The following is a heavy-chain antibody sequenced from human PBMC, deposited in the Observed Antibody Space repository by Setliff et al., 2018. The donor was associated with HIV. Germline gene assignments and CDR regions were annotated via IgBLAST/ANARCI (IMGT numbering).Heavy chain of an antibody. D-gene: IGHD3-16*01. CDR1: GYTFTGYYMH. J-gene: IGHJ4*02. Sequence: SCKASGYTFTGYYMHWMWIRQPPGKGLEWIGYIYTSGGADYDPSLKSRVTISVDTSKNQFSLRLTSVTAADTAVYYCARAVGSLGSSMGIDSWGQGTLVTVS. V-gene: IGHV4-4*08. CDR3: ARAVGSLGSSMGIDS. CDR2: IYTSGGA.